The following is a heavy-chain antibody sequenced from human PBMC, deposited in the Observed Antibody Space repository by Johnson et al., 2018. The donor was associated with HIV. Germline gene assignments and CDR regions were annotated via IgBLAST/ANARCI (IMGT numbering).Heavy chain of an antibody. Sequence: VQLVESGGGLVKPGGSLRLSCAASGFTFSDYYMSWIRQAPGKGLEWVAVISYDGSNKYYADSVKGRFTISRDNSKNTVYLQMNSLRAEDTAVYYCARDYYDSSGYHHAFDIWGQGTMVTVSS. V-gene: IGHV3-30-3*01. CDR1: GFTFSDYY. CDR2: ISYDGSNK. D-gene: IGHD3-22*01. J-gene: IGHJ3*02. CDR3: ARDYYDSSGYHHAFDI.